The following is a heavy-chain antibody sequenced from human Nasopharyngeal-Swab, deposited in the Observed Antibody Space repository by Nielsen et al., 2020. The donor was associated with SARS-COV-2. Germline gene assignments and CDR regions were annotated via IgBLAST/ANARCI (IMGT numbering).Heavy chain of an antibody. Sequence: GSLRLSCAVSGGSFSGYYWSWIRQPPGKGLEWIGEINHSGSTNYNPSLKSRVTISVDTSKNQFSLKLSSVTAADTAVYYCARATPEYDILTGYLGWGQGTLVTVSS. CDR3: ARATPEYDILTGYLG. CDR1: GGSFSGYY. J-gene: IGHJ4*02. CDR2: INHSGST. D-gene: IGHD3-9*01. V-gene: IGHV4-34*01.